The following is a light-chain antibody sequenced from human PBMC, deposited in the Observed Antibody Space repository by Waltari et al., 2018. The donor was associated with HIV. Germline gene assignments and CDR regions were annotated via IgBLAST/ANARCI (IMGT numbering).Light chain of an antibody. CDR3: CSYAGSNTFV. CDR2: EGS. V-gene: IGLV2-23*03. J-gene: IGLJ1*01. Sequence: GQSITISCTGTNSDVGSYNLVSWYQQHPGKDPKLMIYEGSKRPSGVSNRFSGSKSGNTASLTISGLQAEDEADYYCCSYAGSNTFVFGTGTKVTVL. CDR1: NSDVGSYNL.